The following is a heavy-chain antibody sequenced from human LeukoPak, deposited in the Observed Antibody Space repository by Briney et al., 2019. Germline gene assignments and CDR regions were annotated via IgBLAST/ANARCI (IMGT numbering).Heavy chain of an antibody. CDR1: GFTFGDYS. CDR3: FCGKDSSGCVDFYG. D-gene: IGHD6-19*01. V-gene: IGHV3-49*04. Sequence: PGGSLRLSCAASGFTFGDYSMSWVRQAPGKGLEWVGFIRSKAYGGTTEYAASVKGRFTISRDDSKSIANLQMNSLKTEDTAVYYYFCGKDSSGCVDFYGWGQGTLVTVSS. CDR2: IRSKAYGGTT. J-gene: IGHJ4*02.